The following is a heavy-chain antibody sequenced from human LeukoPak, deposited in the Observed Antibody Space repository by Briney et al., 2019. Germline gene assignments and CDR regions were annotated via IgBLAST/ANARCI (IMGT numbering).Heavy chain of an antibody. CDR1: GFTFSSYS. CDR2: ISSSSSYI. J-gene: IGHJ4*02. V-gene: IGHV3-21*01. Sequence: PGGSLRLSCAASGFTFSSYSMNWVRQAPGKGLEWVSSISSSSSYIYYADSVKGRFTISRDNAKNSLYLQMNSLRAEDTAVYYCARDDYGDYSLLYYFDYWGQGTLVTVSS. CDR3: ARDDYGDYSLLYYFDY. D-gene: IGHD4-17*01.